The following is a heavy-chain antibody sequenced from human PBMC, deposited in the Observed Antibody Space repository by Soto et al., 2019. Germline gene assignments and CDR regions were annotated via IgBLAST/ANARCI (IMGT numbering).Heavy chain of an antibody. CDR2: ISSSSNSI. J-gene: IGHJ4*02. CDR1: GFTFSRYS. V-gene: IGHV3-48*01. D-gene: IGHD2-2*01. Sequence: EVQLVESGGGLVQPGGSLRLSCAASGFTFSRYSMNWVRQAPGKGLEWVSYISSSSNSIFYADSVKGRFTISRDNAKNSLHLEMNRLRAEDTAVYYSAIPAWCSTTRCIRWGPGTLGTGSS. CDR3: AIPAWCSTTRCIR.